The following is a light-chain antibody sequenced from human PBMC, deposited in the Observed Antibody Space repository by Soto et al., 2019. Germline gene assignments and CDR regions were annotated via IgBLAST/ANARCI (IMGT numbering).Light chain of an antibody. CDR2: EVN. J-gene: IGLJ3*02. CDR1: SSDVGGYNY. CDR3: SSYTGGTTWV. V-gene: IGLV2-14*01. Sequence: QSALTQPASVSGSPGQSITISCTGTSSDVGGYNYVSWYQQHPGKAPKLMIYEVNNRPSGVSNRFSGSKSGNTASLTISGLQAEDEADYYCSSYTGGTTWVFGGGTQLTVL.